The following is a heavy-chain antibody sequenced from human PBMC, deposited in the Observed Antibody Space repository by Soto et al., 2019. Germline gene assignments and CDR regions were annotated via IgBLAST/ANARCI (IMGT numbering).Heavy chain of an antibody. Sequence: PSETLSLTCTVPGGSVNIGTYYWGWIRQPPGKGLEWIGFIHYSGSTSYNPSLKSRVTMSVDTSKNQFSLKLTSVNAADTAVYYCATDPVLQPGLSYSKPEYFLYWGQGILVTVSS. J-gene: IGHJ1*01. CDR1: GGSVNIGTYY. CDR2: IHYSGST. D-gene: IGHD2-15*01. V-gene: IGHV4-61*01. CDR3: ATDPVLQPGLSYSKPEYFLY.